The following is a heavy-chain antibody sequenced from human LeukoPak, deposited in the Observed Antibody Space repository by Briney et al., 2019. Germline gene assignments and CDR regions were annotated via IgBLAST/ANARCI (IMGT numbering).Heavy chain of an antibody. D-gene: IGHD3-10*01. V-gene: IGHV4-59*01. CDR3: ARDSGVASPLDY. J-gene: IGHJ4*02. CDR1: GGSISSYY. CDR2: IYYSGST. Sequence: SETLSLTCTVSGGSISSYYWSWIRQPPGKGLEWIGYIYYSGSTSYNPSLKSRVTISVDTSKNQFSLKLSSVTAADTAVYYCARDSGVASPLDYWGQGTLVTVSS.